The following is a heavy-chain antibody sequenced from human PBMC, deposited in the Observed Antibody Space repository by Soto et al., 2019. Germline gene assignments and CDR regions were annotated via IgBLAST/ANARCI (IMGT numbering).Heavy chain of an antibody. CDR3: ARDYYDSSGYYHYFGY. Sequence: ALVKVSCKASGYTFTSYAMHWVRQAPGQRLEWMGWINAGNGNTKYSQKFQGRVTITRDTSASTAYMELSSLRSEDTAVYYCARDYYDSSGYYHYFGYWGQGTLVTVSS. D-gene: IGHD3-22*01. V-gene: IGHV1-3*01. J-gene: IGHJ4*02. CDR1: GYTFTSYA. CDR2: INAGNGNT.